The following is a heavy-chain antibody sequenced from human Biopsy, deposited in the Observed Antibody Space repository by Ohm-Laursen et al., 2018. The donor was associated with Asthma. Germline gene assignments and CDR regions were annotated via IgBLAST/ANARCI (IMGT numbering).Heavy chain of an antibody. CDR2: INSVFGTT. J-gene: IGHJ4*02. D-gene: IGHD2-2*01. V-gene: IGHV1-69*13. CDR3: ARKAGPCISRTCYSLDF. Sequence: VKISCKPLGGTFNTYVIGWVRQAPGQGLEWMGGINSVFGTTTYPQKFQDRVTITADDSTSTVYMELSSLRSEDTAVYYCARKAGPCISRTCYSLDFWGQGTLVTVSS. CDR1: GGTFNTYV.